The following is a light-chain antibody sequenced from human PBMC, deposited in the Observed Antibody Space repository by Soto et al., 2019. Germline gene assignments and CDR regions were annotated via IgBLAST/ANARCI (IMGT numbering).Light chain of an antibody. CDR3: MQVLEAPGYT. Sequence: EIVLTQSPVSLPVTPGEPASISCRSSQSLLHSNGYNYLDWYLQKPGQSPQLLIYLGSNRASGVTDRFSGSGSGSHFTLEISRVEAEDVGVSYCMQVLEAPGYTFGQGTKLDI. CDR1: QSLLHSNGYNY. J-gene: IGKJ2*01. CDR2: LGS. V-gene: IGKV2-28*01.